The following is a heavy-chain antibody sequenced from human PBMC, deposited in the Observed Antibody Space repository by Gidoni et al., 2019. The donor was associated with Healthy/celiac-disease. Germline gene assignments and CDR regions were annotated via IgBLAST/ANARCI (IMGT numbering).Heavy chain of an antibody. CDR2: ISVRSSYI. Sequence: ELQLVECGGGLVKPGGSLRRSWAASGFAFRSESVNWVRQAPGTGVAWVSSISVRSSYISYADSFKGRFTISRDNANNSLYLQMIRLRADNTSVYYCARDHYASSGYSSRNAFDIWGQGTMVTVSS. J-gene: IGHJ3*02. V-gene: IGHV3-21*01. D-gene: IGHD3-22*01. CDR1: GFAFRSES. CDR3: ARDHYASSGYSSRNAFDI.